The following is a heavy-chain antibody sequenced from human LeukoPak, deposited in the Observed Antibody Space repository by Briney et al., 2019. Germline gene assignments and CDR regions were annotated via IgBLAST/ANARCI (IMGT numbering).Heavy chain of an antibody. CDR2: IYPGDSDT. V-gene: IGHV5-51*03. D-gene: IGHD3-22*01. J-gene: IGHJ4*02. CDR3: ARLSDYYDSSGYAYYFDY. Sequence: GESLKISCKGSGYSFTRYWIGWVRQMPGKGLEWTGIIYPGDSDTRYSPSFQGQVTISADKSISTAYLQWSSLKASDTAMYYCARLSDYYDSSGYAYYFDYWGQGTLVTVSS. CDR1: GYSFTRYW.